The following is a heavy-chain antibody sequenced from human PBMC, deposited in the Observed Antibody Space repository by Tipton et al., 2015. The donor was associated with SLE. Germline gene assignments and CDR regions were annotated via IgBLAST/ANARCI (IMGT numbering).Heavy chain of an antibody. V-gene: IGHV4-59*08. J-gene: IGHJ3*02. Sequence: TLSLTCTVSGGSISSHYWSWFRQPPGKGLEWIGYIYYSGSTNYNPPLKSRVTISIDTSKNQFSLKLTSVTAADTAVYYCARNPITMVRGVIPGAFDIWGQGTMVTVSS. CDR2: IYYSGST. CDR1: GGSISSHY. D-gene: IGHD3-10*01. CDR3: ARNPITMVRGVIPGAFDI.